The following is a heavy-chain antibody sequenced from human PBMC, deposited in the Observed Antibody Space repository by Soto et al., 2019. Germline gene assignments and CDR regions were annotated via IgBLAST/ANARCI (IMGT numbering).Heavy chain of an antibody. CDR2: MNPNSGNT. CDR1: GYTFTSYD. Sequence: ASVKVSCKASGYTFTSYDINWVRQATGQGLEWMGWMNPNSGNTGYAQKFQGRVTMTRNTSISTAYMELSSLRSEDTAVYYCGRFKSYRSSSPRQLYYYYYYYMDFWGKRYTVTVSS. V-gene: IGHV1-8*01. D-gene: IGHD6-6*01. J-gene: IGHJ6*03. CDR3: GRFKSYRSSSPRQLYYYYYYYMDF.